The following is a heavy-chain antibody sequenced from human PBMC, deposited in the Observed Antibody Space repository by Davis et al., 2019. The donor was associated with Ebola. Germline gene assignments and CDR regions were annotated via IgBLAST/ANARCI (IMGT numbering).Heavy chain of an antibody. Sequence: GESLKISCKGSGYSFTSNWINWVRQMPGKGLEWMGRIDPSDSYTNYSPSFQGHVTISVDKSISTAYLQWSSLKASDSAMYYCARSPSSRYYHYHYINVWGEGTTVTVSS. J-gene: IGHJ6*03. CDR1: GYSFTSNW. CDR2: IDPSDSYT. CDR3: ARSPSSRYYHYHYINV. V-gene: IGHV5-10-1*01. D-gene: IGHD6-6*01.